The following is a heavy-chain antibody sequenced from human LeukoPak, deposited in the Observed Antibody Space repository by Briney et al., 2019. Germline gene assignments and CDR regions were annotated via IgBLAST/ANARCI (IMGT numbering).Heavy chain of an antibody. Sequence: ASVKVSYKASGYTFTNYDINWVRQATGQGLEWMGWMNPNSGNTGYAQKFQGRVTMTSDTSISTAYTELTSLRSEDTAVYYCARGGNYDFPRGQGTLVTVSS. CDR1: GYTFTNYD. CDR2: MNPNSGNT. V-gene: IGHV1-8*01. D-gene: IGHD3-3*01. CDR3: ARGGNYDFP. J-gene: IGHJ5*02.